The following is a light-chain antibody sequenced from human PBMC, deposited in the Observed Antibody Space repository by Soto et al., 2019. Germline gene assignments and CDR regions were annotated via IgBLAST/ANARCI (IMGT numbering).Light chain of an antibody. CDR3: QRYGSSPGRFT. Sequence: EIVLTQSPGTLSLSPGERATLSCRASQSVSSSYLAWYQQKPGQAPRLLIYGASSRATGIPGRFSGSGSGTDFTLTIRRLEPEDVAVYYCQRYGSSPGRFTFGPGIIVDIK. CDR1: QSVSSSY. J-gene: IGKJ3*01. V-gene: IGKV3-20*01. CDR2: GAS.